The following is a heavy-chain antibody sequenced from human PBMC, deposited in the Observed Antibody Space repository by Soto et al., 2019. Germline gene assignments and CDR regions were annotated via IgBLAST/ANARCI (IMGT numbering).Heavy chain of an antibody. V-gene: IGHV3-30*18. J-gene: IGHJ1*01. D-gene: IGHD2-15*01. Sequence: QVQLVESGGGVVQPGRSLRLSCAASGFTFSSYGMYWVRQAPGTGLEWVAVISYDGSDKYYADSVKGRFTISRDNSNNTLYLQMDSLRAGDTAVYYCAKGVVVATTYVQHWGQGTLVTVSS. CDR2: ISYDGSDK. CDR3: AKGVVVATTYVQH. CDR1: GFTFSSYG.